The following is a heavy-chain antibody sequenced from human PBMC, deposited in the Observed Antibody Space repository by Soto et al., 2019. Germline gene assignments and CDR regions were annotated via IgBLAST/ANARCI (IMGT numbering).Heavy chain of an antibody. V-gene: IGHV3-7*04. CDR1: EFTFNTFW. CDR3: ARPGLNSAYGRHDAFNF. CDR2: IKQDGSEK. Sequence: GGSMRLSCAASEFTFNTFWMSWVRQDPGKGLEWVANIKQDGSEKYYVDSVKGRFTISRDNAKNSLYLQMDSLRADDTAVYYCARPGLNSAYGRHDAFNFWGQGTTVTVSS. J-gene: IGHJ3*01. D-gene: IGHD5-12*01.